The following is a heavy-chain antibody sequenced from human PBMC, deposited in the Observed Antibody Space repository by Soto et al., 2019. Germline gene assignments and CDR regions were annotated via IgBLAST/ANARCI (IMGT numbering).Heavy chain of an antibody. D-gene: IGHD3-10*01. CDR1: GGSVTSHS. V-gene: IGHV4-59*02. CDR3: ARESAGSGRNNWFDP. Sequence: SETLSLTCTVFGGSVTSHSWSWVRQPPGKGLEWIGFVHYTGGTKYSPSLESRVTMSVDTSRNQLSLRLNSVTAADTAVYYCARESAGSGRNNWFDPWGLGTLVTVSS. J-gene: IGHJ5*02. CDR2: VHYTGGT.